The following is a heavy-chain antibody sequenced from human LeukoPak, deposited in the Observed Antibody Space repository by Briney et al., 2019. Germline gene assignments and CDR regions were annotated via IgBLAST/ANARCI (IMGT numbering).Heavy chain of an antibody. Sequence: ASVKVSRKASGYTFTSYGISWVRQAPGQGLEWMGWISAYNGNTNYAQKLQGRVTMTTDTSTSTAYMELRSLRSDDTAVYYCARSRPYYDILTGYYKGDYFDYWGQGTLVTVSS. V-gene: IGHV1-18*01. CDR3: ARSRPYYDILTGYYKGDYFDY. J-gene: IGHJ4*02. CDR1: GYTFTSYG. D-gene: IGHD3-9*01. CDR2: ISAYNGNT.